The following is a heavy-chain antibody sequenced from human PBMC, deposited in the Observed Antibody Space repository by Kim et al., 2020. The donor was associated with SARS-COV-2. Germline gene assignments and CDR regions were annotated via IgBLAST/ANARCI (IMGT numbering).Heavy chain of an antibody. CDR3: AKYLKVEPDY. V-gene: IGHV3-23*01. J-gene: IGHJ4*02. D-gene: IGHD1-1*01. CDR2: ST. Sequence: STYYADSVKGRFTISRDNSKNTLYLQMNSLRAEDTAVYYCAKYLKVEPDYWGQGTLVTVSS.